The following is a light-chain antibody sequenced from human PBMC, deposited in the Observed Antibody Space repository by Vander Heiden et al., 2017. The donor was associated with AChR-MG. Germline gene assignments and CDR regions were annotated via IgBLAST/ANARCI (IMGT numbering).Light chain of an antibody. J-gene: IGLJ2*01. CDR3: QSYDSSLSGRV. CDR1: SSNIGAGYD. Sequence: QSVLTQPPSVSGAPGQRVTIARTGSSSNIGAGYDLHWYQHLPRTAPNLLIYGNTNRPSGVPDRFSGSKSGTSASLAITGLQAEDEADYYCQSYDSSLSGRVFGGGTKLTVL. CDR2: GNT. V-gene: IGLV1-40*01.